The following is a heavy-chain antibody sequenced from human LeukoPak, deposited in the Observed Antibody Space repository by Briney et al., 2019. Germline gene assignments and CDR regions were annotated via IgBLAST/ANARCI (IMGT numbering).Heavy chain of an antibody. CDR2: IYYSGTT. J-gene: IGHJ4*02. CDR3: ARGVYIAAAQYAY. CDR1: GGSISSYY. V-gene: IGHV4-59*01. D-gene: IGHD6-13*01. Sequence: KTSEPLSLTCTVSGGSISSYYWSWIRQPPGKGLEWIGYIYYSGTTNYNPSLKSRVTISVDTSKNQFSLKLSSVTAADTAVYYCARGVYIAAAQYAYWGQGTLVTVSS.